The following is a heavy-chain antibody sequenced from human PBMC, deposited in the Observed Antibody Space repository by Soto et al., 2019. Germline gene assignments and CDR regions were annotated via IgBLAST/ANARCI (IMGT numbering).Heavy chain of an antibody. J-gene: IGHJ4*02. D-gene: IGHD4-17*01. CDR3: ATVYGDFPYFDY. Sequence: ASVKVSCKVSGYTLTELSMHWVRQAPGKGLEWMGGFDPEDGETIYAQKFQGRVTMTRNTSISTAYMELSSLRSEDTAVYYCATVYGDFPYFDYWGQGTLVTVSS. V-gene: IGHV1-24*01. CDR1: GYTLTELS. CDR2: FDPEDGET.